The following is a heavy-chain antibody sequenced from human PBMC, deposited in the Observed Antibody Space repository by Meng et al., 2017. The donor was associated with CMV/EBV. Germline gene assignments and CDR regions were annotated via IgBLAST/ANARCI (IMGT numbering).Heavy chain of an antibody. CDR2: INWNGGST. Sequence: GESLKISCAASGFTFDDYGMSWVRQAPGKGLEWVSGINWNGGSTGYADSVKGRFTISRDNAKNSLYLQMNSLRAEDTAVYYCASLRGWFDYWGQGTLVTVSS. CDR3: ASLRGWFDY. CDR1: GFTFDDYG. D-gene: IGHD3-10*01. J-gene: IGHJ4*02. V-gene: IGHV3-20*04.